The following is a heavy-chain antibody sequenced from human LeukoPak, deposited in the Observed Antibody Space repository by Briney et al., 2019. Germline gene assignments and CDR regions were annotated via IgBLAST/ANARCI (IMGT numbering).Heavy chain of an antibody. D-gene: IGHD1-1*01. J-gene: IGHJ5*02. CDR1: GGSFSGYY. Sequence: SETLSLTCAVYGGSFSGYYWSWIRQPPGKGLEWIGEINHSGSTNCNPSLKSRVTISVDTSTNHFSLKLTSVTAADTAVYYCGRHVQAPSFDPWGQGTLVTVSS. CDR3: GRHVQAPSFDP. CDR2: INHSGST. V-gene: IGHV4-34*01.